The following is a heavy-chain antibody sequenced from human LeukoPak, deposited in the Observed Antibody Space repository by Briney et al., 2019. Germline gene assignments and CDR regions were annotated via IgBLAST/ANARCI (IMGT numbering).Heavy chain of an antibody. CDR1: GGSFSGYY. V-gene: IGHV4-34*01. CDR2: INHSGST. Sequence: TSETLSLTCAVYGGSFSGYYWSWIRQPPGKGLEWIGEINHSGSTNYNPSLKSRVTISVDTSKNQFSLKLSSVTAADTAVYYCARGSSVLWFGELFPNYYYGMDVWGQGTTVTVSS. J-gene: IGHJ6*02. D-gene: IGHD3-10*01. CDR3: ARGSSVLWFGELFPNYYYGMDV.